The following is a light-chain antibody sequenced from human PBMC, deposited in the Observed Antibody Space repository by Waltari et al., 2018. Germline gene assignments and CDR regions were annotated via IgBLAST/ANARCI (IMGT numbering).Light chain of an antibody. J-gene: IGKJ1*01. CDR1: QNIDSW. V-gene: IGKV1-5*03. CDR2: DAS. CDR3: QHYKNYPRT. Sequence: DIQLTQSPSTLSASVGDRLTITCQASQNIDSWLTWYQQKPGKAPNLLIYDASNLESGAPSRFSGSGSGTEFTLTISSLQPDDFATYYCQHYKNYPRTFGQGTEVEIK.